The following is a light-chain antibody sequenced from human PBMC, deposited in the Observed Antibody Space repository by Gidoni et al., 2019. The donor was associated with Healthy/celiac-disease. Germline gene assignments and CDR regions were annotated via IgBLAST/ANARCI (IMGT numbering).Light chain of an antibody. CDR3: RQRSNL. CDR1: QSVSSY. CDR2: DAS. V-gene: IGKV3D-11*02. Sequence: EIGLTQSPATLSLSPGERATLHCRASQSVSSYLAWYQQKPGQAPRLLIYDASNRATRIPARFSVSGPGTDFTLTIFGLEPEDFAVYYCRQRSNLFGPGTKVDIK. J-gene: IGKJ3*01.